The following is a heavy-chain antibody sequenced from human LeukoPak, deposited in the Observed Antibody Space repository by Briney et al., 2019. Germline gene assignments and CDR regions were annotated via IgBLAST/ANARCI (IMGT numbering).Heavy chain of an antibody. V-gene: IGHV3-21*01. CDR3: ARDLGIAPERGYSYGGGS. D-gene: IGHD5-18*01. J-gene: IGHJ4*02. Sequence: KPGGSLRLSCAASGFTFNTYTTNWVRQAPGKGLEWVSSISSSSSYIYYADSVKGRFTISRDNAKNSLYLQMNSLRAEDTAVYYCARDLGIAPERGYSYGGGSWGQGTLVTVSS. CDR2: ISSSSSYI. CDR1: GFTFNTYT.